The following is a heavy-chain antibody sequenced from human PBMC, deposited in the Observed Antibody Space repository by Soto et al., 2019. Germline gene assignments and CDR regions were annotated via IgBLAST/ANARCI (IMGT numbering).Heavy chain of an antibody. V-gene: IGHV1-69*13. CDR2: IVPMNGSP. D-gene: IGHD1-26*01. CDR3: SGAESPDTAYFSLY. J-gene: IGHJ4*02. Sequence: ASVKVSCKASGGMFYSSAINWVRQAPGQGLEWMGGIVPMNGSPKYAQEFLGRVTISADASATTAYMDLSGLKSEDSAVYYCSGAESPDTAYFSLYWGQGTPVTVSS. CDR1: GGMFYSSA.